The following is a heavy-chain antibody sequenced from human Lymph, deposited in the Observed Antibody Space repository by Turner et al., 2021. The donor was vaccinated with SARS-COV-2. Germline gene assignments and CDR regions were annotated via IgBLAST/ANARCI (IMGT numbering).Heavy chain of an antibody. Sequence: QVLLQESGPILVEPLETLSLACTVSGVSMNSNDWSWIRQAPGKRLEWIVYIYYRGSNNYNPALKSRVTISVDTTKNQFSLKLTTVTAADTAIYYCARETVNNWVDHWGQGILVTVSS. V-gene: IGHV4-59*01. CDR1: GVSMNSND. J-gene: IGHJ5*02. CDR2: IYYRGSN. CDR3: ARETVNNWVDH. D-gene: IGHD2-21*02.